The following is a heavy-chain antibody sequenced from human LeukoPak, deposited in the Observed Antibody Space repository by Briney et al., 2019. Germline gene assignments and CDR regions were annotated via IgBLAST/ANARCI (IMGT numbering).Heavy chain of an antibody. D-gene: IGHD5-12*01. J-gene: IGHJ4*02. V-gene: IGHV3-30-3*01. CDR1: GFSFGDFY. CDR3: ARPRRYSGYDDY. CDR2: ISYDGSNK. Sequence: PGGSLRLSCAASGFSFGDFYMTWIRQAPGKGLEWVAVISYDGSNKYYADSVKGRFTISRDNSKNTLYLQMNSLRAEDTAVYYCARPRRYSGYDDYWGQGTLVTVSS.